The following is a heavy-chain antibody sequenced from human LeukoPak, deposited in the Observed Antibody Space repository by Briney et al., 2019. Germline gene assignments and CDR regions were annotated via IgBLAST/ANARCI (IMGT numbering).Heavy chain of an antibody. Sequence: GGSLRLSCPASGFTFSSYAMTWVRQAPGKGLEWVSSISSSSSYIYYADSVKGRFTISRDNAKNSLYLQMNSLRAEDTAVYYCARAGNVVVVAAVGYWGQGTLVTVSS. D-gene: IGHD2-15*01. CDR1: GFTFSSYA. CDR3: ARAGNVVVVAAVGY. CDR2: ISSSSSYI. V-gene: IGHV3-21*01. J-gene: IGHJ4*02.